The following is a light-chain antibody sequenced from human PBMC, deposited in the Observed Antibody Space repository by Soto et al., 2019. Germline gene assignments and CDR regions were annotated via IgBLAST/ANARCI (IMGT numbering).Light chain of an antibody. CDR3: QQYNNWPRT. CDR1: QSVSSN. V-gene: IGKV3-15*01. Sequence: EIVMTQSPASLSVSPGERATLSCRASQSVSSNLAWYQQRPGQAPRLLIYDASTRATDIPARVSGSGSGTEFTLTISSLQSEDFVVYYCQQYNNWPRTFGQGTKVEIK. CDR2: DAS. J-gene: IGKJ1*01.